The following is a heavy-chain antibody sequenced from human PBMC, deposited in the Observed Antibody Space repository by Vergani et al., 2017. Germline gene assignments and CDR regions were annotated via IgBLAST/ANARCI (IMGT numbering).Heavy chain of an antibody. CDR2: INTNTGNP. J-gene: IGHJ4*02. CDR3: ARGVRWSLRVIAPGDY. V-gene: IGHV7-4-1*02. D-gene: IGHD3-10*02. CDR1: GYTLNNYA. Sequence: QVQLVQSGSELRKPGASVKISCKASGYTLNNYALNWVRQAPGQGLEWMGWINTNTGNPMYAQGFAGRFVFSLDTAVNTAYLQINSLRPEDTAVYFCARGVRWSLRVIAPGDYWGQGTLVTVSS.